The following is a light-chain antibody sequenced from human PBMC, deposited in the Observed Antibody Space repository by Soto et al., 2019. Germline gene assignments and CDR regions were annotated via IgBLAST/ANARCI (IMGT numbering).Light chain of an antibody. CDR2: DAS. V-gene: IGKV3-20*01. CDR3: QQYGSSGT. CDR1: QSVDSGL. J-gene: IGKJ1*01. Sequence: EIVLTQSPATPSLSPGERATLSCRASQSVDSGLLAWYQQKPGQPPRLVIYDASSRATGIPDRFSGSGSGTDFTLTISRLEPEDFAVYYCQQYGSSGTFGQGTKVDIK.